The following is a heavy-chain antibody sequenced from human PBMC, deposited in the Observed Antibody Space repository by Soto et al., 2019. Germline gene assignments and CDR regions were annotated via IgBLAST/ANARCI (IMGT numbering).Heavy chain of an antibody. J-gene: IGHJ4*02. CDR3: ARESEDLTSNFDY. CDR2: IRDSDSGGST. CDR1: GFTFSNSA. Sequence: EVQLLESGGGLVQPGGSLRLSCAASGFTFSNSAMTWVRQAPAKGLEWVSTIRDSDSGGSTFYADSVKGRFTISRDDSKNTPYLQMSSLRAEDTAMYYCARESEDLTSNFDYWGQGTLVTVSS. V-gene: IGHV3-23*01.